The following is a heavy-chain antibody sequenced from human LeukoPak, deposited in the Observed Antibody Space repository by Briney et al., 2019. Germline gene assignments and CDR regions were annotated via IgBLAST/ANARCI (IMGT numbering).Heavy chain of an antibody. CDR1: GFTFSSYA. Sequence: GGSLRLSCAASGFTFSSYAMHWVRQAPGKGLEWVAVISYDGSNKYYADSVKGRFTISRDNSKNTLYLQMNSLRAEDTAVYYCARDVDWFDPRGQGTLVTVSS. D-gene: IGHD2-15*01. V-gene: IGHV3-30*04. J-gene: IGHJ5*02. CDR2: ISYDGSNK. CDR3: ARDVDWFDP.